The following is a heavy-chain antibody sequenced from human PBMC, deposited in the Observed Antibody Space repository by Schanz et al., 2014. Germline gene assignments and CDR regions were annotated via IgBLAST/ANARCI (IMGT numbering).Heavy chain of an antibody. CDR1: GFSFSTYW. CDR3: AKIERNED. V-gene: IGHV3-74*02. J-gene: IGHJ4*02. CDR2: IKSDGSST. D-gene: IGHD1-1*01. Sequence: EVQLVESGGGLVKPGGSLRLSCAASGFSFSTYWMSWVRQVPGKGLVWVSRIKSDGSSTSYADSVKGRFTISRDNSKNTLYLQMNSLRAEDTAVYFCAKIERNEDWGQGTLVTVSS.